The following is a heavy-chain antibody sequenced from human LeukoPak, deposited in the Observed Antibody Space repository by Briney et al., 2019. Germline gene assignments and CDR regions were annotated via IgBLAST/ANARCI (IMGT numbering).Heavy chain of an antibody. CDR2: IRSKAHGGTT. D-gene: IGHD3-9*01. J-gene: IGHJ3*02. CDR3: TRDLPPPVGDDILTGCSFDAFDI. Sequence: GGSLRLSCTASGFTFGDYAMSWFRQAPGKGLEWVGFIRSKAHGGTTEYAASVKGRFTISRDDSKSIAYLQMNSLKTEDTAVYYCTRDLPPPVGDDILTGCSFDAFDIWGQGTMVTVSS. V-gene: IGHV3-49*03. CDR1: GFTFGDYA.